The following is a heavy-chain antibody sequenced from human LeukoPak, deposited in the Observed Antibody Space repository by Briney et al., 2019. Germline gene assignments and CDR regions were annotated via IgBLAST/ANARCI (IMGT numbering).Heavy chain of an antibody. CDR2: IRSSGTSI. J-gene: IGHJ6*02. CDR1: GFTFSDYY. D-gene: IGHD5-18*01. CDR3: ASETRIQPYYGMDV. Sequence: GGSLRLSCAASGFTFSDYYMSWIRQAPGKGLEWVSYIRSSGTSIYYADSVKGRFTISRDNAKNSLYLQMNSLRAEDTAVYYCASETRIQPYYGMDVWGQGTTVTVSS. V-gene: IGHV3-11*01.